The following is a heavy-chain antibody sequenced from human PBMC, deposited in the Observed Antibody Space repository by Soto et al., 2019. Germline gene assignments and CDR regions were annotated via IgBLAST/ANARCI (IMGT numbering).Heavy chain of an antibody. V-gene: IGHV1-69*15. CDR3: AKDGGKDGYFGNWFDP. CDR1: GGTFSNYA. Sequence: QVQLVQSGAEVKKPGSSVKVSCKASGGTFSNYAITWVRQAPGQGLEWLGRIIPIFGSEKYAQKFQGRVTITEDEYTTTAYMQLSSLRSNDTAVSYCAKDGGKDGYFGNWFDPWGQGTLVTVSS. J-gene: IGHJ5*02. D-gene: IGHD5-12*01. CDR2: IIPIFGSE.